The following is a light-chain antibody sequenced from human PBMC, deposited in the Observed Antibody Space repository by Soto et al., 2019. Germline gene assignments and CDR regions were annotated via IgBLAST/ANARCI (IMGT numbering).Light chain of an antibody. V-gene: IGKV2-28*01. J-gene: IGKJ4*01. CDR1: QNLLHSNGYNS. CDR2: VGS. Sequence: EIVRTQSPLSLPVTPGEPASISCRSSQNLLHSNGYNSLNWYLQKPGQSPQLLIYVGSNRASGVPDRFSGSGSGTDLTLTINGVESEGVRLCFCPRGLATPFTLGGGTKVELK. CDR3: PRGLATPFT.